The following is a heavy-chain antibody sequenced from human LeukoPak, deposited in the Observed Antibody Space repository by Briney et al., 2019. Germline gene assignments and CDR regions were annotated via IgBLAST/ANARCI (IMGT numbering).Heavy chain of an antibody. Sequence: GGSLRPSCAPSELTSRTSLMHWVPKAPGRGQKRASVISYDGKYQYYADSVKGRFTISRDNSKNTLYLQMNSLRVEDKAIYYCARATLGWLRKENVDYWGQGNLVTVSS. CDR2: ISYDGKYQ. D-gene: IGHD5-12*01. CDR1: ELTSRTSL. V-gene: IGHV3-30*04. CDR3: ARATLGWLRKENVDY. J-gene: IGHJ4*02.